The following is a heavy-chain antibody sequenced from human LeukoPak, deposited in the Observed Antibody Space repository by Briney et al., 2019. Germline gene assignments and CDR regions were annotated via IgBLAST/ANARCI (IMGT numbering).Heavy chain of an antibody. D-gene: IGHD3-16*01. J-gene: IGHJ6*02. CDR1: GFIFRNYG. CDR3: AKDRRMMSAYYGMDV. CDR2: ISYDGGSQ. V-gene: IGHV3-30*18. Sequence: GGSLRLSCEASGFIFRNYGVHWVRQAPGKGLEWVAVISYDGGSQYYADSVKGRFTISRDNSENTVYLQLNSLRVDDTAVYYCAKDRRMMSAYYGMDVWGQGTTVTASS.